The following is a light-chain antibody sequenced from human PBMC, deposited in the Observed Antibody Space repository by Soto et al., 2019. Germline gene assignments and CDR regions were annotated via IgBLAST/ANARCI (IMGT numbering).Light chain of an antibody. Sequence: QSVLTQPPSVSAAPGQKVTISCSGSSSNIGDNYVSWYQHLPGKAPKVLIYDNNRRASGIGDRFSGSKSGTSATLGITGLHTGDEADYYCASWDSSLSVVVFGGGTKLTVL. CDR2: DNN. CDR1: SSNIGDNY. V-gene: IGLV1-51*01. J-gene: IGLJ3*02. CDR3: ASWDSSLSVVV.